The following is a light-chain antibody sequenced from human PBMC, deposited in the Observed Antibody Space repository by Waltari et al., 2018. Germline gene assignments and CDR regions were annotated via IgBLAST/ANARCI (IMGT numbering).Light chain of an antibody. V-gene: IGLV1-40*01. CDR3: QSHDSSLRWV. CDR1: SSNIGAGYG. Sequence: QSALTQPPSVSGAPGQRVTISCTGSSSNIGAGYGVHWFQQIPGTAPKVPISGDNGRPSGVPDRFSASKSGTSASLAITGVQPEDEAVYFCQSHDSSLRWVFGGGTKLTVL. CDR2: GDN. J-gene: IGLJ2*01.